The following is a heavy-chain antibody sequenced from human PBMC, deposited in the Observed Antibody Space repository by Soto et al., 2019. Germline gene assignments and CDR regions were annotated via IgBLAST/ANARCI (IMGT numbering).Heavy chain of an antibody. CDR3: TTWVDYGDYEGFDF. J-gene: IGHJ4*02. CDR1: GNTFTDYK. Sequence: QVQLLQSGAEVKKPGASVKVSCKTSGNTFTDYKLHWVRQAPGQGLEWMGWVDPNGGGTNSAQKFQGSVTMTRETSITTVYLELSRLKTNDTATYFCTTWVDYGDYEGFDFWGQGTLVTVSS. CDR2: VDPNGGGT. V-gene: IGHV1-2*04. D-gene: IGHD4-17*01.